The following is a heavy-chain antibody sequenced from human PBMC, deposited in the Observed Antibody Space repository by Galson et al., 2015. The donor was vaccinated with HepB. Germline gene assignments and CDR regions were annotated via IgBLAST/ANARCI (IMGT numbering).Heavy chain of an antibody. J-gene: IGHJ4*02. V-gene: IGHV3-11*06. Sequence: SLRLSCAASGFTFSDYYMSWIRQAPGKGLEWVSYISSSSTYTNYADSVKGRFTISRDNAKKSLYLQINSLRAEDTAVYYCARVAEADYGDHSLFDYWGQGTVVTVSS. CDR1: GFTFSDYY. D-gene: IGHD4-17*01. CDR2: ISSSSTYT. CDR3: ARVAEADYGDHSLFDY.